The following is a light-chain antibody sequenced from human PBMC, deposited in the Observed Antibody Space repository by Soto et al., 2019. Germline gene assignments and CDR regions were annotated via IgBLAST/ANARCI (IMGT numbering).Light chain of an antibody. Sequence: DIQMTQSPSTLSASVGDRVTITCRASQSISTWLAWYQQKPGKAPKLLIYKASNLEDGVPSRFSGCGSGTEFTITISSLQPDDFATYYCQQYNTYPLTFGGGTTVEIK. CDR3: QQYNTYPLT. V-gene: IGKV1-5*03. CDR2: KAS. CDR1: QSISTW. J-gene: IGKJ4*01.